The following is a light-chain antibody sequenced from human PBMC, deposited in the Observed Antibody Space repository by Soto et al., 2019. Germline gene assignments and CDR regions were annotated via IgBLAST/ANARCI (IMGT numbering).Light chain of an antibody. J-gene: IGLJ1*01. CDR1: FSDVGGYDY. CDR3: SSHTSGSTRV. V-gene: IGLV2-14*01. Sequence: QSALTQPASVSGSPGQSIAISCTGTFSDVGGYDYVSWYQQHPDKAPKLMIYEVTKRHSGVSNRFSGSKSGNTASLTISGLQPEDEADYYCSSHTSGSTRVFGSGTKLTVL. CDR2: EVT.